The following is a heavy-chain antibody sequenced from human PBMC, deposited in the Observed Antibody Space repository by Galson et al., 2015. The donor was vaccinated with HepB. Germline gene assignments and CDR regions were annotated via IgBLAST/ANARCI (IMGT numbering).Heavy chain of an antibody. CDR2: ISSSSSYT. J-gene: IGHJ6*02. CDR1: GFTFSDYY. Sequence: SLRLSCAASGFTFSDYYMSWIRQAPGKGLEWVSYISSSSSYTNYADSVKGRFTISRDNAKNSLYLQMNSLRAEDTAVYYCARDGTDYYGSGSYSPTRDYYGMDVWGQGTTVTVSS. V-gene: IGHV3-11*06. D-gene: IGHD3-10*01. CDR3: ARDGTDYYGSGSYSPTRDYYGMDV.